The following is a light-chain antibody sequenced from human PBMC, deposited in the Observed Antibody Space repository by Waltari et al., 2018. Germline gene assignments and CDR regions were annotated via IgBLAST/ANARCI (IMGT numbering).Light chain of an antibody. V-gene: IGLV1-40*01. CDR3: QSYDSSLSGSV. Sequence: QSGLTQPPSVSGAPGQRVTISCTGSSSNIGAGYDVHWYQLLPGTAPKLLIHGNSNRPAGVPDRFSGAKSVTAASLAITGLQAEDEAGYYCQSYDSSLSGSVFGGGTKLTVL. J-gene: IGLJ2*01. CDR1: SSNIGAGYD. CDR2: GNS.